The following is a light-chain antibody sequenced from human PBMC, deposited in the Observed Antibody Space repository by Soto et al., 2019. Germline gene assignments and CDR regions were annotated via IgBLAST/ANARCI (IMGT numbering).Light chain of an antibody. Sequence: QSALTQPPSASGSPGQSVTLSCTGSNNDVGGYNFVSWYQQRPGKAPKLLIYEVSKRPSGVPDRFSGSKSGNTASLTVSGLQAEDEADYYCSSYAGNNNLLFGGGTKVTVL. CDR1: NNDVGGYNF. CDR3: SSYAGNNNLL. V-gene: IGLV2-8*01. CDR2: EVS. J-gene: IGLJ2*01.